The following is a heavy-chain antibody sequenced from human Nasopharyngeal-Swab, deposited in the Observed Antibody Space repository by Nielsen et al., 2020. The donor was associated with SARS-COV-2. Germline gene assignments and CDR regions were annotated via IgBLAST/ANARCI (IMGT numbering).Heavy chain of an antibody. Sequence: GSLRLSCTVSGASITNYYWTWVRQPPGKGPERIGSFYDSGRTNYRSSLKSRVTMSVDTSKSQFSLKLTSVTTADTAVYFCASWPRESSSWFWSWGLGTLVTVS. J-gene: IGHJ4*02. D-gene: IGHD6-13*01. CDR2: FYDSGRT. V-gene: IGHV4-59*01. CDR3: ASWPRESSSWFWS. CDR1: GASITNYY.